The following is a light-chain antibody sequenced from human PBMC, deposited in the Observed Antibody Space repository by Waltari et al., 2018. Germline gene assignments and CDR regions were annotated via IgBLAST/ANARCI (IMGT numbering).Light chain of an antibody. V-gene: IGLV2-14*03. J-gene: IGLJ2*01. CDR3: SSYTSSL. Sequence: QSALTQPASVSGSPGQSITISCNGPSSDVGGYNYVPWYQQHPGKAPKLMIYDVSNRPSGVSNRFSGSKSGNTASLTISGLQAEDEADYYCSSYTSSLFGGGTKLTVL. CDR2: DVS. CDR1: SSDVGGYNY.